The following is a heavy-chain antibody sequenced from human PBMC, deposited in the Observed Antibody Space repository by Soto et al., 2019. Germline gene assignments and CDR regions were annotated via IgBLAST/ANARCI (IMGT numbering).Heavy chain of an antibody. V-gene: IGHV3-74*01. J-gene: IGHJ4*02. CDR1: GFTFSSYD. Sequence: GGSLRLSCAASGFTFSSYDMHWVRQATGKGLVWVSSINSDGTITRFADSVKGRFTISRDNAKNTLYLQMNSLRAEDTAVYYCARDRNNWYSYYFDYWGQGTLVTVYS. CDR3: ARDRNNWYSYYFDY. CDR2: INSDGTIT. D-gene: IGHD1-1*01.